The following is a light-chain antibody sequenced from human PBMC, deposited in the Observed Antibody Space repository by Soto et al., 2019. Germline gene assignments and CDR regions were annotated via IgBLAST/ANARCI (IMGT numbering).Light chain of an antibody. J-gene: IGKJ4*01. CDR3: QQYGSSPLT. Sequence: EIVLTQSPGTLSLSPGEGATLSCRASQRVSSSYLAWYQQKPGQAPRLLIYGASSRATGIPDRFSGSGSGTDFTLTISRLEPEDFAVYYCQQYGSSPLTFGGGTKVDIK. V-gene: IGKV3-20*01. CDR2: GAS. CDR1: QRVSSSY.